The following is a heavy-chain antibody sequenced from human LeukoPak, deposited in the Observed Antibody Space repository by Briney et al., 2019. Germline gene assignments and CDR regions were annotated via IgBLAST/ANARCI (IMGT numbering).Heavy chain of an antibody. CDR2: INPSGGST. D-gene: IGHD3-22*01. CDR1: GYIFTSYY. J-gene: IGHJ4*02. V-gene: IGHV1-46*01. Sequence: GASVTVSCKASGYIFTSYYMHWVRQAPGQGLEWMGIINPSGGSTTYAQKFQGRVTLTRDTSTSTVYMELSSLRSEDTAVYYCARGKGGYYYVLDYWGQGTLVTVSS. CDR3: ARGKGGYYYVLDY.